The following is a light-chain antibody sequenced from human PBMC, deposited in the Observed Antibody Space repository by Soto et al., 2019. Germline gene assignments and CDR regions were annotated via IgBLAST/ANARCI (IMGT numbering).Light chain of an antibody. CDR2: GAS. CDR1: QSVSTN. V-gene: IGKV3-15*01. Sequence: EIVMTQSPATLSVSPGERATLSCRASQSVSTNLAWYQHKSGQAPRLLIYGASTRATAIPARFSGSGSGTEFTLTISSLQSEDFAVYYCQQYNKWPLTFGGGTKVEIK. J-gene: IGKJ4*01. CDR3: QQYNKWPLT.